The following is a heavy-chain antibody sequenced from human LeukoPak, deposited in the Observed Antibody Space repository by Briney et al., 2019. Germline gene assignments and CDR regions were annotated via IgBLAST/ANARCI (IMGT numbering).Heavy chain of an antibody. J-gene: IGHJ3*02. Sequence: GGSLRLSCAASGFTFSSYTMNWVRQAPGKGLEWVSSISGNSNYIYYADSVKGRSTISRDSAKSSLYLQMNSLRAEDTAVYYCARAVSCTNGACSHDAFHIWGLGTMVTVSS. CDR1: GFTFSSYT. CDR2: ISGNSNYI. CDR3: ARAVSCTNGACSHDAFHI. V-gene: IGHV3-21*01. D-gene: IGHD2-8*01.